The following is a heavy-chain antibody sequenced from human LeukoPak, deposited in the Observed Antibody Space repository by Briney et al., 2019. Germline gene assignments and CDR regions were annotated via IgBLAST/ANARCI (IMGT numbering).Heavy chain of an antibody. CDR2: ISAYDGNT. J-gene: IGHJ4*02. CDR3: ARDLDSFSSGWYVSRV. Sequence: ASVKVSCKASGYTFTSYDINLVRQAPGQGLEWMGWISAYDGNTKYSQEFQGRVTMTTDTSTSTAYMELRSLRSDDTAVYYCARDLDSFSSGWYVSRVWGQGTLVTVSS. V-gene: IGHV1-18*01. D-gene: IGHD6-19*01. CDR1: GYTFTSYD.